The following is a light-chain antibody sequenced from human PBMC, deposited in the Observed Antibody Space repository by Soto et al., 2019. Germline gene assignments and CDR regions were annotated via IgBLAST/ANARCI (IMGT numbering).Light chain of an antibody. CDR2: EVS. CDR3: SSYTSSSTLV. CDR1: SSDIGGYNY. V-gene: IGLV2-14*01. Sequence: QSALTQPASVSGSPGQSITISCTGTSSDIGGYNYVSWYQQHPGKAPKLIIYEVSNRPSGVSDRFSGSKSGNTASLTISGLQADDEADYYCSSYTSSSTLVFGGGTKVTVL. J-gene: IGLJ2*01.